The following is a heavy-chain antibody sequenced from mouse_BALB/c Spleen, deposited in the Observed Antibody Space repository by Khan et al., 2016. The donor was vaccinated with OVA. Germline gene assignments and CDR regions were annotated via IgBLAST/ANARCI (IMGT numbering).Heavy chain of an antibody. J-gene: IGHJ3*01. Sequence: VQLKQSGPSLVKPSQTLSLTCSVTGYSITTGYWNWIRQFPGNKLEYIGYIIYTGYTYYNPSLISRISTDRHTSNNQYYLRVNAVAEEDTATYDGARSTCRYAFVYWGQGTLVTVSA. CDR2: IIYTGYT. D-gene: IGHD2-14*01. V-gene: IGHV3-8*02. CDR1: GYSITTGY. CDR3: ARSTCRYAFVY.